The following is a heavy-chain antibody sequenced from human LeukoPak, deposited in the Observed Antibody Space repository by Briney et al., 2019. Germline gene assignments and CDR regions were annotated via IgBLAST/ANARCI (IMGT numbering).Heavy chain of an antibody. J-gene: IGHJ4*02. CDR1: GFTFSSYA. CDR2: ISGSGGST. Sequence: GGSLRLSCAASGFTFSSYAMSWVRQAPGKGLEWVSAISGSGGSTYYADSVKGRFTISRDNSKNTLYLQMNSLRAEDTAVYYCAKGRGLYYYDSSGYRNYFDYWGQGTLVTVSS. CDR3: AKGRGLYYYDSSGYRNYFDY. D-gene: IGHD3-22*01. V-gene: IGHV3-23*01.